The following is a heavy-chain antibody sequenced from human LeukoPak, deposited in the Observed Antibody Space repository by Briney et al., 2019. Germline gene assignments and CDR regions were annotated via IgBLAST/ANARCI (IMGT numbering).Heavy chain of an antibody. Sequence: KDGESLKISCKGSGYRFSNYWIGWVRHMPGKGLEWMGIIYPGDSDTRYSPSFQGQVTISADKSISTASLQWSSLKASDTAIYYCARGIAGYNSRGFDYWGQGTLVTVSS. D-gene: IGHD3-10*01. V-gene: IGHV5-51*01. J-gene: IGHJ4*02. CDR3: ARGIAGYNSRGFDY. CDR2: IYPGDSDT. CDR1: GYRFSNYW.